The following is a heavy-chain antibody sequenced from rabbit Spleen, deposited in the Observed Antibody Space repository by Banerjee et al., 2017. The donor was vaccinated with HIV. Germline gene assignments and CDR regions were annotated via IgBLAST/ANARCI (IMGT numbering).Heavy chain of an antibody. D-gene: IGHD6-1*01. CDR3: ARGYDSHGDGYNL. Sequence: QEQLEESGGDLVKPEGSLTLTCTASGFTLSSSYWICWVRQAPGKGPEWIACIYAGSGGRTYYASWAKGRFSISKASSTTVTLQMTSLTGADTATYFCARGYDSHGDGYNLWGPGTLVTVS. CDR2: IYAGSGGRT. CDR1: GFTLSSSYW. V-gene: IGHV1S45*01. J-gene: IGHJ6*01.